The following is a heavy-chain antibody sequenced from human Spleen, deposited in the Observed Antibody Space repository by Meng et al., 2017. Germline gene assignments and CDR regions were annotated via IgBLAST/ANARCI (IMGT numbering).Heavy chain of an antibody. CDR1: GFTFSSNG. D-gene: IGHD3/OR15-3a*01. V-gene: IGHV3-23*01. CDR2: LSPSADTK. CDR3: VRWTSYYDF. J-gene: IGHJ4*02. Sequence: VSMRLSGTDSGFTFSSNGMHWVRQAPGEGLEWVSALSPSADTKLYADSVKGRVTISRDNSKNMVFMQMDSLRAEDTAIYYCVRWTSYYDFWGQGTLVTVSS.